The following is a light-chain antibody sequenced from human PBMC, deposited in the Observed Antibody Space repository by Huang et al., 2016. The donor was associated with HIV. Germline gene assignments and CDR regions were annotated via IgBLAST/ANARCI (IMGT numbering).Light chain of an antibody. CDR2: SAS. CDR3: QQTHSSPRA. V-gene: IGKV1-39*01. J-gene: IGKJ1*01. Sequence: DIQMTQTPPSLSASVGDSVTITCRTNQSIDSYLNWYQQKPGEAPKLLIHSASTLQGGVPSRFSGSGSETDFALTINSLQPEDLGTYYCQQTHSSPRAFGQGTKVEIK. CDR1: QSIDSY.